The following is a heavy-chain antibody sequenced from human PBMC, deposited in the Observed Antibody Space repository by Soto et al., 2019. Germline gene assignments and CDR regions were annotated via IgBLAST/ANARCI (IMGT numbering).Heavy chain of an antibody. CDR3: ARDEDGYNT. J-gene: IGHJ4*02. Sequence: GAAVKVSCKASGVTFSSYAISWGRQAPGQGLEWMGGIIPIFGTANYAQRFQGRVTITADESTSTAYMELSSLRSEDTAVYYCARDEDGYNTWGQGTLVTVSS. CDR2: IIPIFGTA. V-gene: IGHV1-69*13. CDR1: GVTFSSYA. D-gene: IGHD5-12*01.